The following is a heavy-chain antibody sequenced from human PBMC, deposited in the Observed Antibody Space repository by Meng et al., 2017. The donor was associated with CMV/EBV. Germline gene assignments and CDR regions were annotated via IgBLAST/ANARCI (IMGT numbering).Heavy chain of an antibody. CDR2: MNPNSGNT. J-gene: IGHJ4*02. CDR1: GYTFTSYD. V-gene: IGHV1-8*01. D-gene: IGHD3-3*01. CDR3: ARGLRIFGVVPSPYYFDY. Sequence: ASVKVSCKASGYTFTSYDINWVRQATGQGLEWMGWMNPNSGNTGYAQKFQGRVTMTRNTSISTAYMELSSLRSEDTAVYYCARGLRIFGVVPSPYYFDYWGQGTRVTVSS.